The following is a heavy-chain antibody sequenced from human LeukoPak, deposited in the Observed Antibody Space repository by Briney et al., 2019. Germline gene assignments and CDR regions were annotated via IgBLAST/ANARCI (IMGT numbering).Heavy chain of an antibody. D-gene: IGHD2-21*01. V-gene: IGHV3-48*03. CDR1: GFTFSSFE. CDR3: ATEICGNTNCRKSFDN. Sequence: PGGSLRLSCAASGFTFSSFEMNWVRQAPGKGLEWVSYISSSGTTIYYADSVKGRFTISRDNAKNSLSLQMNSLRAEDTAVYYCATEICGNTNCRKSFDNWGPGAPVTVSS. J-gene: IGHJ4*02. CDR2: ISSSGTTI.